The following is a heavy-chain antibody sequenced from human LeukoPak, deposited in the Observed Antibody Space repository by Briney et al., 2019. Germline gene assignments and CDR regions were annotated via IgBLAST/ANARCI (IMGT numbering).Heavy chain of an antibody. D-gene: IGHD4-11*01. J-gene: IGHJ6*03. CDR3: ARGRNYRYYYYYYMDV. V-gene: IGHV4-34*01. Sequence: SETLSLTCAVYGRSFSGYYWSWIRQPPGKGLEWIGEINHSGSTNYNPSLKSRVTISVDTSKNQFSLKLSSVTAADTAVYYCARGRNYRYYYYYYMDVWGKGTTVTVSS. CDR2: INHSGST. CDR1: GRSFSGYY.